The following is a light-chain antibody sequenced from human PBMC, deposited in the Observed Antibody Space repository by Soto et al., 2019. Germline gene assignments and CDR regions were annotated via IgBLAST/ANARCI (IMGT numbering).Light chain of an antibody. CDR1: SGDVGGYNY. CDR2: DVS. V-gene: IGLV2-14*01. CDR3: SSYTTSGTRV. J-gene: IGLJ2*01. Sequence: QSALTQPASVSGSPGQSITISCTGTSGDVGGYNYVSWYQQSPGKAPKLIIYDVSNRPSGVSNRFSGSKSGNTASLTISRLQAEDEADYYCSSYTTSGTRVFGGGTKVTVL.